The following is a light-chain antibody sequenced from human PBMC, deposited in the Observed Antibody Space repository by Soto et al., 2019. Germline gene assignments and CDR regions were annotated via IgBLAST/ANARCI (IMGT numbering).Light chain of an antibody. CDR2: DAS. CDR1: QDISNY. Sequence: DIQMTQSPSSLSASVGDRVTITCQASQDISNYLNWYQQKPGKAPKLLIYDASNLETEVPSRFSGSGSGTDFTFTISSLQPEDIATYYCQQYDNLILTFGGGTKVEIK. V-gene: IGKV1-33*01. J-gene: IGKJ4*01. CDR3: QQYDNLILT.